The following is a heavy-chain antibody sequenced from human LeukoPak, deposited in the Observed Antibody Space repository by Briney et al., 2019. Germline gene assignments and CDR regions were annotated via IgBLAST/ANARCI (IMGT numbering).Heavy chain of an antibody. V-gene: IGHV3-74*01. D-gene: IGHD4-17*01. CDR2: INSDGYST. J-gene: IGHJ4*02. CDR3: ARVLLYGDLDY. Sequence: GGSLRLSCAASGFTFSSYWMHWARQAPGKGLVWVSRINSDGYSTSYADSVKGRFTIFRDNAKNTLYLQMNSLRAEDTAVYYCARVLLYGDLDYWGQGTLVTVSS. CDR1: GFTFSSYW.